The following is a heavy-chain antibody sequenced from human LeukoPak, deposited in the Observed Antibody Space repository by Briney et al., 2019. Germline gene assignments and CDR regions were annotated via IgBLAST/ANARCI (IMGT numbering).Heavy chain of an antibody. CDR3: AKGNGYSYGRYYFDY. Sequence: TSSGGNTYYADSVKGRFTISRDNSKNTLYLQVNSLRAEDTAVYYCAKGNGYSYGRYYFDYWGQGTLVTVSS. J-gene: IGHJ4*02. D-gene: IGHD5-18*01. CDR2: TSSGGNT. V-gene: IGHV3-23*01.